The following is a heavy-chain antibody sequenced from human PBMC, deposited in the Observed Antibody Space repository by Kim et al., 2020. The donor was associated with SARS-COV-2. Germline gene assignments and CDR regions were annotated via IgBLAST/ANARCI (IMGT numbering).Heavy chain of an antibody. V-gene: IGHV4-31*02. J-gene: IGHJ5*02. D-gene: IGHD6-13*01. Sequence: PSLKSRVTISVDTSKNQFSLKLSSVTAADTAVYYCAREDQSSSWANWFDPWGQGTLVTVSS. CDR3: AREDQSSSWANWFDP.